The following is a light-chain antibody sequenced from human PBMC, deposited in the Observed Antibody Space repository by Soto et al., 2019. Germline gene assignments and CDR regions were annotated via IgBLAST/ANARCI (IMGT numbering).Light chain of an antibody. CDR2: GAS. J-gene: IGKJ5*01. CDR3: QQYGSSPV. CDR1: QSVSSSY. V-gene: IGKV3-20*01. Sequence: EIVLTQSPGTLSLSAGERATLSCRASQSVSSSYLAWYQQKPGQAPRLLIYGASSRATGIPDRFSGSGSGTDFTLTISRLEPEEFAVYYCQQYGSSPVFGQGTRLEIK.